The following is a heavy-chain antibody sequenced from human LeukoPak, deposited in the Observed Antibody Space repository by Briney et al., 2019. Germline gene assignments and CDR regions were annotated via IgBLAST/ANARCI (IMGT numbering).Heavy chain of an antibody. CDR3: ARESLGYDSSGYYYDFDY. CDR2: ISSSSSSYI. V-gene: IGHV3-21*01. D-gene: IGHD3-22*01. Sequence: GSLRLSCAASGFTFSSYSMNWVRQAPGKGLEWVSSISSSSSSYIYYADSVKGRFTISRDNAKNSLYLQMNSLRAEDTAVYYCARESLGYDSSGYYYDFDYWGQGTLVTVSS. CDR1: GFTFSSYS. J-gene: IGHJ4*02.